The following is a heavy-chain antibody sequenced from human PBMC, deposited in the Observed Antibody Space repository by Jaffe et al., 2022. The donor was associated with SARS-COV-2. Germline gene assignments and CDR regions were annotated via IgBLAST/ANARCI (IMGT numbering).Heavy chain of an antibody. Sequence: GGVVQPGGSLRLSCADSGLTSSTYARHWVRQAPGNGLEWVAAISYDGNKKYHADSVKGRFTISRDNSKKTMYLQMESLRPEDTAVYYCAPQDEHGSDAPGRTWGQGTLVTVSS. D-gene: IGHD1-1*01. CDR1: GLTSSTYA. V-gene: IGHV3-30*03. CDR3: APQDEHGSDAPGRT. J-gene: IGHJ5*02. CDR2: ISYDGNKK.